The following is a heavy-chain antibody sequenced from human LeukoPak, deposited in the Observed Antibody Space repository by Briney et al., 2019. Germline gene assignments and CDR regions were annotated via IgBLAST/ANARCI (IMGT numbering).Heavy chain of an antibody. J-gene: IGHJ6*02. V-gene: IGHV4-34*01. Sequence: SETLSLTCAVYGGSFSCYYWSWIRQPPGKGLEWIGEINHSGSTNYNPSLKSRVTISVDTSKNQFSLKLSSVTAADTAVYYCARTYGSGSPRYYGMDVWGQGTMVTVSS. CDR3: ARTYGSGSPRYYGMDV. D-gene: IGHD3-10*01. CDR1: GGSFSCYY. CDR2: INHSGST.